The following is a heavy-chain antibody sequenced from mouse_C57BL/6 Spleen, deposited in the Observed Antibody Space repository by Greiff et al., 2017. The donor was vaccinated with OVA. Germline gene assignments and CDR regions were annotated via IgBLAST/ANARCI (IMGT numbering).Heavy chain of an antibody. CDR3: ARPYTGTRYFDY. D-gene: IGHD4-1*01. J-gene: IGHJ2*01. Sequence: EVQLVESGPVLVKPGASVKMSCKASGYTFTDYYMNWVKQSHGKSLEWIGVINPYNGGTSYNQKFKGKATLTVDKSSSTAYMELNSLTSEDSAVYYCARPYTGTRYFDYWGQGTTLTVSS. CDR2: INPYNGGT. CDR1: GYTFTDYY. V-gene: IGHV1-19*01.